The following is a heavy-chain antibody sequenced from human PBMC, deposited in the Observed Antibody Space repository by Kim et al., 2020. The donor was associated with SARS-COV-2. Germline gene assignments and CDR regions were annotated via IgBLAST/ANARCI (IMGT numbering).Heavy chain of an antibody. CDR1: VGSFSGYY. Sequence: SETLSLTCAVYVGSFSGYYWSWIRQPPGKGLEWIGEINHSGSTNYNPSLKSRVTISVDTSKNQFSLKLSSVTAADTAVYYCAREGGGGDCYSTWGQGTLVTVSS. V-gene: IGHV4-34*01. CDR2: INHSGST. CDR3: AREGGGGDCYST. J-gene: IGHJ4*02. D-gene: IGHD2-21*01.